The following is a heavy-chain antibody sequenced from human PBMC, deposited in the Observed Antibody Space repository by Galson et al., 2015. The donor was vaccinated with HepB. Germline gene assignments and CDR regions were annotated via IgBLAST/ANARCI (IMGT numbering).Heavy chain of an antibody. CDR3: ATLPIDYGDAVHFDL. J-gene: IGHJ2*01. V-gene: IGHV1-24*01. CDR2: FDPEDGET. D-gene: IGHD4-17*01. Sequence: SVKVSCKVSGYTLTELSMHWVRQAPGKGLEWMGGFDPEDGETIYAQKFQGRVTMTEDTSTDTAYMELSSLRSEDTAVYYCATLPIDYGDAVHFDLWGRGTLVTVSS. CDR1: GYTLTELS.